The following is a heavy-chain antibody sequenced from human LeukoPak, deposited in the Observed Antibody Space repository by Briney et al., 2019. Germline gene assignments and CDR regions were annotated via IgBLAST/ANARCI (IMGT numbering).Heavy chain of an antibody. CDR3: ARYSQGATIRSSKGGMDV. CDR2: IIPILGIA. CDR1: GGTFSSYA. D-gene: IGHD5-12*01. J-gene: IGHJ6*02. Sequence: GASVKVCCKASGGTFSSYAISWVRQAPGQGLEWMGRIIPILGIANYAQKFQGGVTITADKSTSTAYMELSSLRSEDTAVYYCARYSQGATIRSSKGGMDVWGQGTTVTVSS. V-gene: IGHV1-69*04.